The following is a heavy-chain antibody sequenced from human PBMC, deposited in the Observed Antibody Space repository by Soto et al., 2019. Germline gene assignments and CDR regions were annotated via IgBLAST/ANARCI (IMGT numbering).Heavy chain of an antibody. D-gene: IGHD2-15*01. CDR3: AKDMYSGGPSPFDS. Sequence: GGSLILSCAASGFTFRKYVMSWVRQAPGKGLEWVSAISGDGRKTAYAASAKGRFTTSRDNSENTLYLQMNNLRAEDTAVYYCAKDMYSGGPSPFDSWGQGTQVTVSS. J-gene: IGHJ4*02. V-gene: IGHV3-23*01. CDR1: GFTFRKYV. CDR2: ISGDGRKT.